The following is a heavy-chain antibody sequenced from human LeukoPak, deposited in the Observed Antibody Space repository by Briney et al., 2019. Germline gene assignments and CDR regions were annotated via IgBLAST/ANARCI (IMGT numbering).Heavy chain of an antibody. CDR3: ARLSTTVTINDY. V-gene: IGHV1-46*01. Sequence: ASAKVSCKASGYTFTSYGISWVRQAPGQGLEWMGIINPSGGSTSCAQKFQGRVTMTRDTSTSTVYMELSSLRSEDTAVYYCARLSTTVTINDYWGQGTLVTVSS. CDR2: INPSGGST. CDR1: GYTFTSYG. J-gene: IGHJ4*02. D-gene: IGHD4-17*01.